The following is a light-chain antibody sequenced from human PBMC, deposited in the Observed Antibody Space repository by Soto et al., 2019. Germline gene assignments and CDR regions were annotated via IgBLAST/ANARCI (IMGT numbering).Light chain of an antibody. J-gene: IGKJ1*01. CDR3: LQDYNSPWT. CDR2: AAS. Sequence: AIQMTQSPSSLSASVGDRVTITCRASQDIRNDLGWYQEKPGQAPKLLIYAASNIQSGVQSRYSSSGSGTDFNLTISSQQPEDFATSYCLQDYNSPWTFGQGTKVEI. V-gene: IGKV1-6*01. CDR1: QDIRND.